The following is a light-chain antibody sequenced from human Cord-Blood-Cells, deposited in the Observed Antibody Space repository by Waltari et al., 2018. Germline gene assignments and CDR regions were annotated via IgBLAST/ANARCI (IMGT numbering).Light chain of an antibody. CDR3: SSYTSSSTLV. V-gene: IGLV2-14*01. J-gene: IGLJ2*01. Sequence: QSALPQPASVSGSPGQSITIPCTGTSSDVGGYNYVPWYQQHPGKAPKLMIYDVSHRPSGVSNRFSGSKSGNTASLTISGLQAEDEADYYCSSYTSSSTLVFGGGTKLTVL. CDR1: SSDVGGYNY. CDR2: DVS.